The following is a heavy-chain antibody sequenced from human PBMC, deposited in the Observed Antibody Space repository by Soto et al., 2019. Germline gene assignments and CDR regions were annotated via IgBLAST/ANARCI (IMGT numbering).Heavy chain of an antibody. CDR2: IYSGGIT. V-gene: IGHV3-53*01. D-gene: IGHD6-25*01. CDR1: GFTVSSNY. CDR3: ARVRGAGYIYYFDY. J-gene: IGHJ4*02. Sequence: HPGGSLRLSGAASGFTVSSNYISWVRQAPGKGLEWVSVIYSGGITYYAESVKGRFTISSDNSKNTLYLQMNSLRAEDTAVYYCARVRGAGYIYYFDYGRQGTLV.